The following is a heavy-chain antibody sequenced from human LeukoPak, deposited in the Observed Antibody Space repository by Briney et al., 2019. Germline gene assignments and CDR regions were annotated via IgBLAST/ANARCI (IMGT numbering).Heavy chain of an antibody. CDR2: ISYHGSNI. Sequence: TGGSLRLSCAASGFTFTCCGMHWVRQAPGKWLQQLAVISYHGSNIYYADSVKGRFTISRDNSKNTAFLQMNSLRPEDTALYYCARKNEQGVTDFWGQGALVTVSA. CDR3: ARKNEQGVTDF. D-gene: IGHD1-1*01. J-gene: IGHJ4*02. V-gene: IGHV3-30*03. CDR1: GFTFTCCG.